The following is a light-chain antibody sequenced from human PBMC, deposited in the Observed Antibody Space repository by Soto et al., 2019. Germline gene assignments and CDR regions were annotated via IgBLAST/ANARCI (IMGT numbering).Light chain of an antibody. J-gene: IGKJ1*01. Sequence: PGERATLSCRASQSVSSYLAWYQQKPGQAPRLLIYDASNRATGIPARFSGRGSGTDFTLTISRLDTEDFEVYYCQQRSNWPPTFGQGTKVDIK. CDR2: DAS. CDR1: QSVSSY. CDR3: QQRSNWPPT. V-gene: IGKV3-11*01.